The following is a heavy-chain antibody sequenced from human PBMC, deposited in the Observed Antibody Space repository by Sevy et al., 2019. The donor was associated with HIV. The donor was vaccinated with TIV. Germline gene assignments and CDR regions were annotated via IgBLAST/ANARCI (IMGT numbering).Heavy chain of an antibody. CDR1: GFTFSSYS. CDR3: AGGGIAVAGTRGNFFDY. D-gene: IGHD6-19*01. J-gene: IGHJ4*02. Sequence: GGSLRLSCAASGFTFSSYSMNWVRQAPGKGLEWVSSISSSSSYIYYAAPVKGRFTISRDNAKNSLYLQMNSLRAEDTAVYYCAGGGIAVAGTRGNFFDYWGQGTLVTVSS. V-gene: IGHV3-21*01. CDR2: ISSSSSYI.